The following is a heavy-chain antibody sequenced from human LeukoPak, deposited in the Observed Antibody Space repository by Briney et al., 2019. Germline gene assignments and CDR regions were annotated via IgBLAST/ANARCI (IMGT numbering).Heavy chain of an antibody. CDR3: AKERGGEFDY. V-gene: IGHV3-23*01. CDR1: GFTFSGYG. CDR2: ISSGGNT. Sequence: GGSLRLSCAASGFTFSGYGMSWVRQAPGKGLEWVSAISSGGNTYYADSVKGRFTISRDNSKNSLYLQMNSLRAEDTAVYYCAKERGGEFDYWGQGTLVTVSS. D-gene: IGHD2-21*01. J-gene: IGHJ4*02.